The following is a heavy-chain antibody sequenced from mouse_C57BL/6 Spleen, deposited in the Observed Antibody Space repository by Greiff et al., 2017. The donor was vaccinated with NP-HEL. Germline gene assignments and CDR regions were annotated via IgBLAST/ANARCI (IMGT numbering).Heavy chain of an antibody. Sequence: EVQRVESGGGLVKPGGSLKLSCAASGFTFSSYAMSWVRQTPEKRLEWVATISDGGSYTYYPDNVKGRFTISRDNAKNNLYLQMSHLKSEDTAMYYCARDPIYYGSSYGYFDVWGTGTTVTVSS. CDR2: ISDGGSYT. V-gene: IGHV5-4*01. CDR1: GFTFSSYA. J-gene: IGHJ1*03. D-gene: IGHD1-1*01. CDR3: ARDPIYYGSSYGYFDV.